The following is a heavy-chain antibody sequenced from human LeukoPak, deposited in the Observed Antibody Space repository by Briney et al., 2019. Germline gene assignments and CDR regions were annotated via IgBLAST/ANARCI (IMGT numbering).Heavy chain of an antibody. V-gene: IGHV4-38-2*01. Sequence: PSETLSLTCAVSGYSISSGYYWGWIRQPPGKGLEGIGSIYHSGSTYYNPSLKSRVTISVDTSKNQFSLKLSSVTAADTAVYHCAKTRERAHTYYYYMDVWGKGTTVTVSS. CDR3: AKTRERAHTYYYYMDV. CDR1: GYSISSGYY. CDR2: IYHSGST. J-gene: IGHJ6*03.